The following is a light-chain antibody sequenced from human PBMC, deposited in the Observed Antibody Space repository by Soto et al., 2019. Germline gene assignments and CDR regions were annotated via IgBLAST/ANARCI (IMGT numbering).Light chain of an antibody. CDR1: QTISSW. Sequence: DIQMTQSPSTLSGSVGDRVTITCRASQTISSWLAWYQQKPGKAPKLLIYKASTLKSGVPSRFSGSGSGTEFTLTISRLEPEDFAVYYCQQYGSSPPFGQGTKVDNK. V-gene: IGKV1-5*03. CDR3: QQYGSSPP. CDR2: KAS. J-gene: IGKJ1*01.